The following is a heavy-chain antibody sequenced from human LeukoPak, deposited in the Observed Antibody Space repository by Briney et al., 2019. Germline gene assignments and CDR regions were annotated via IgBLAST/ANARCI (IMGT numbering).Heavy chain of an antibody. J-gene: IGHJ4*02. V-gene: IGHV3-15*07. Sequence: GGSLRLSCAPSGFAFNDVWMDGVRHGPGRGLGWVGRIKSNSDGGTRDFAAPGKGRFIISRDDSKNTVYLQMTSLKTDDTVVYYCSAGTGKSDFDYWGQGTLVTVSS. CDR1: GFAFNDVW. D-gene: IGHD1-1*01. CDR3: SAGTGKSDFDY. CDR2: IKSNSDGGTR.